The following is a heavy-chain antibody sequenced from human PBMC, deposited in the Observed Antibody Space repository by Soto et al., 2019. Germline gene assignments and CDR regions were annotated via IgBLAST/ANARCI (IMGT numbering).Heavy chain of an antibody. J-gene: IGHJ4*02. CDR2: INHSGTT. D-gene: IGHD3-22*01. CDR3: ASRGDSSGYYFDY. Sequence: PSGTLSLTCGFSGGTFSSYYWAGIRQPPGKGLEWIGEINHSGTTNYNPPLKSRVTISVDKSKNQFSLKLSSVTAADTAVYYCASRGDSSGYYFDYWGQGSLVTAPQ. V-gene: IGHV4-34*01. CDR1: GGTFSSYY.